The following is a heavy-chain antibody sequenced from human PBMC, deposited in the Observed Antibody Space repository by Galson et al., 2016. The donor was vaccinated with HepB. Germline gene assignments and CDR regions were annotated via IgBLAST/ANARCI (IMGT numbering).Heavy chain of an antibody. J-gene: IGHJ4*02. CDR2: ISVDNGNT. Sequence: SVKVSCKASGYSFSSYGFAWVRQAPGQGLEWMGRISVDNGNTNYAQDFQGRVSMTADTSTNTAYMEMRSLRSDDTAVYYCARDQIYNSGYYVDYWGQGTQVTVSS. CDR1: GYSFSSYG. CDR3: ARDQIYNSGYYVDY. V-gene: IGHV1-18*01. D-gene: IGHD3-16*01.